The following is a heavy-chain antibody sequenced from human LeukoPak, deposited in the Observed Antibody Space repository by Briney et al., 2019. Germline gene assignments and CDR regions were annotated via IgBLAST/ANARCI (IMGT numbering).Heavy chain of an antibody. CDR2: ISGSSSII. J-gene: IGHJ3*02. CDR3: ARSGTTYYYDSGTRI. D-gene: IGHD3-22*01. V-gene: IGHV3-48*04. Sequence: PGGSLRLSCAASGFTFSSYSMNWVRQAPGKGLEWVSFISGSSSIIHYADSVKGRFTISRDNVKSSLYLQMNSLRAEDTAVYYCARSGTTYYYDSGTRIWGQGTMVTVSS. CDR1: GFTFSSYS.